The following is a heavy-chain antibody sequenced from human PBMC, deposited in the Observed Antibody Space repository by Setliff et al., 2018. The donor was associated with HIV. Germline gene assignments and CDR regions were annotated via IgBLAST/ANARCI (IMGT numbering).Heavy chain of an antibody. V-gene: IGHV1-2*06. Sequence: GASVKVSCKASGYTFTGYYLHWVRQAPGQGLEWMGRINPIGGGTNYAQKFQGRLTIIADESTSTGYMELSSLRSEDTAVYYCASSFRGGFDVWGQGTMVTVSS. J-gene: IGHJ3*01. CDR1: GYTFTGYY. CDR2: INPIGGGT. CDR3: ASSFRGGFDV. D-gene: IGHD2-15*01.